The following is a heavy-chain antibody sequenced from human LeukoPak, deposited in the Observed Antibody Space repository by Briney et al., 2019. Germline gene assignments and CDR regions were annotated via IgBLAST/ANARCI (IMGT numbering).Heavy chain of an antibody. D-gene: IGHD1-26*01. J-gene: IGHJ4*02. CDR2: INPSGGST. Sequence: GASVKVPCKASGYTFTSYYMHWVRQAPGQGLEWMGIINPSGGSTSYAQKFQGRVTMTRDTSTSTVYMELSSLRSEDTAVYYCARDEWELLRADYWGQGTLVTVSS. V-gene: IGHV1-46*01. CDR1: GYTFTSYY. CDR3: ARDEWELLRADY.